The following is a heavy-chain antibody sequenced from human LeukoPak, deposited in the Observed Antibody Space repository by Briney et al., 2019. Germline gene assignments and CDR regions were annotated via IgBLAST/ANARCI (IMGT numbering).Heavy chain of an antibody. CDR2: IYHSGST. D-gene: IGHD6-19*01. J-gene: IGHJ5*02. Sequence: PLETLSLTCAVSGGSISSSNWWSWVRQPPGKGLEWIGEIYHSGSTNYNPSLKSRVTISVDKSKNQFSLKLSSVTAADTAVYYCARGGTTVAGTFWFDPWGQGTLVTVSS. V-gene: IGHV4-4*02. CDR3: ARGGTTVAGTFWFDP. CDR1: GGSISSSNW.